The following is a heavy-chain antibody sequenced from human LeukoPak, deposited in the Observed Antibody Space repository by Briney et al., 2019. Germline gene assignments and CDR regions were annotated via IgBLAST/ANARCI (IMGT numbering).Heavy chain of an antibody. CDR3: ARDNSVGDNAWWFDP. J-gene: IGHJ5*02. V-gene: IGHV1-46*01. D-gene: IGHD1-26*01. Sequence: ASVKVSCKASGYTFTSYYMHWVRQAPGQGIEWMGLINPTGGSTGYAQKFQGRVTMTRDMSSSTDYMELSSLRSEDTAIYYCARDNSVGDNAWWFDPWGQGTLVTVSS. CDR2: INPTGGST. CDR1: GYTFTSYY.